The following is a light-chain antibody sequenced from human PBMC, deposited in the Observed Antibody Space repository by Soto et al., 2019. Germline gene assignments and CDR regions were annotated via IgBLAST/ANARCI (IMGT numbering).Light chain of an antibody. V-gene: IGLV2-23*02. CDR2: EVT. Sequence: QSALTQPASVSGSPGQSITISCTGTSSDVGSYNLVSWYQQHPGKAPKPMIYEVTKRPSGVSNRFSGSKSGNTASLTISGLQAEDEADYHCCSYAGSDTYVFGTGTKVTVL. CDR3: CSYAGSDTYV. CDR1: SSDVGSYNL. J-gene: IGLJ1*01.